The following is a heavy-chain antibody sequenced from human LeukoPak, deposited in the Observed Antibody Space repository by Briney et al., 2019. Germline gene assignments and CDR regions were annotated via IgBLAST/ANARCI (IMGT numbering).Heavy chain of an antibody. Sequence: SETLSLTCTISGGSLSSSRYYRAWIRQPPGKGLEWIGSIYYSGNTYYNPSLKSRVTISVDTSKNQFSLKLSSVTAADTAVYYCARGDHSGSSHFDYWGQGTLVTVSS. CDR1: GGSLSSSRYY. J-gene: IGHJ4*02. CDR2: IYYSGNT. CDR3: ARGDHSGSSHFDY. D-gene: IGHD1-26*01. V-gene: IGHV4-39*07.